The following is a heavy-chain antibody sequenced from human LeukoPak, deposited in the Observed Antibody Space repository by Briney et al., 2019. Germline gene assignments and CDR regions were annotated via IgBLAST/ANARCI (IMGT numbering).Heavy chain of an antibody. CDR3: ARLTITFDY. J-gene: IGHJ4*02. Sequence: SETLSLTCTVSGGSIGSSSYYWDWIRQPPGKGLEWIGSIYYSGSTYYNPSLKSRVTISVDTSKNQFSLKLSSVTAADTAVYYCARLTITFDYWGQGTLVTVSS. CDR2: IYYSGST. CDR1: GGSIGSSSYY. D-gene: IGHD5-24*01. V-gene: IGHV4-39*01.